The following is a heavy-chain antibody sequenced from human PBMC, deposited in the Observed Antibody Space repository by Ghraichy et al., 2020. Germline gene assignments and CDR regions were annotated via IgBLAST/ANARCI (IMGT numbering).Heavy chain of an antibody. CDR3: ARDQGPPLGLLLHYYYYYGMDV. J-gene: IGHJ6*02. CDR1: GFTFSSYA. D-gene: IGHD3-22*01. V-gene: IGHV3-30-3*01. Sequence: GSLRLSCAASGFTFSSYAMHWVRQAPGKGLEWVAVISYDGSNKYYADSVKGRFTISRDNSKNTLYLQMNSLRAEDTAVYYCARDQGPPLGLLLHYYYYYGMDVWGQGTTVTVSS. CDR2: ISYDGSNK.